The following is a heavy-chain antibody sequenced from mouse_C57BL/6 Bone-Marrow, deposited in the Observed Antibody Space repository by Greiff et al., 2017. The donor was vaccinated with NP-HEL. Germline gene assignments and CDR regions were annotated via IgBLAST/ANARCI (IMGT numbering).Heavy chain of an antibody. CDR1: GFTFSSYA. D-gene: IGHD2-4*01. V-gene: IGHV5-4*01. J-gene: IGHJ2*01. CDR2: ISDGGSYT. CDR3: ARERGYCDYDPLFDY. Sequence: EVKLMESGGGLVKPGGSLKLSCAASGFTFSSYAMSWVRQTPEKRLEWVATISDGGSYTYYPDNVQGRLTISLDNATNNPYLQMSHLKSEDTAMYYCARERGYCDYDPLFDYWGQGTTLTVSA.